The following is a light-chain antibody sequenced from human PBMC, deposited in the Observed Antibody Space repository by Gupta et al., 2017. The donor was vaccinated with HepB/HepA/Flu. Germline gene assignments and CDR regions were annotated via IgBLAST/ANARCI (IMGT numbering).Light chain of an antibody. CDR2: DVS. Sequence: QSALTQTACVSGTPGQSSTISCTGTSSDVGVYNFVSWYQQHPVKAPKLMIYDVSNRPSGVSNRFSGSKSGNTASLTISGLQAEDEADYYCSSYTSSSTLYVFGTGTKVTVL. J-gene: IGLJ1*01. V-gene: IGLV2-14*03. CDR3: SSYTSSSTLYV. CDR1: SSDVGVYNF.